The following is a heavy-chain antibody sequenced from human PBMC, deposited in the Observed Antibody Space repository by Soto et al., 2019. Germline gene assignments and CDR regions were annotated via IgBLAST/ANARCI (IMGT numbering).Heavy chain of an antibody. Sequence: SETLSLTCTVSGGSISSYYWSWVRQPPGKGLEWIGYIYYSGSTSYNPSLKSRVTISVDTSKNQFSLKLSSVTAADTAVYYCARVRGVVPAVMRDDYFDYWCQGTLVTVSS. J-gene: IGHJ4*02. V-gene: IGHV4-59*01. D-gene: IGHD2-2*01. CDR2: IYYSGST. CDR1: GGSISSYY. CDR3: ARVRGVVPAVMRDDYFDY.